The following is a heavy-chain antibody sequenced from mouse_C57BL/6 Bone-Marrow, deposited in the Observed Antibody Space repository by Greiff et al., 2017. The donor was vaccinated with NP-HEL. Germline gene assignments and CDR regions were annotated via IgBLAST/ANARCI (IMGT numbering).Heavy chain of an antibody. Sequence: VQLKQSGPELVKPGASVKISCKASGYSFTDYNMNWVKQSNGKSLEWIGVINPNYGTTSYNQKFKGKATLTVDQSSSTAYMQLNSLTSEDSAVYYCASGSYGNIYAMDYWGQGTSVTVSS. CDR1: GYSFTDYN. J-gene: IGHJ4*01. V-gene: IGHV1-39*01. CDR3: ASGSYGNIYAMDY. CDR2: INPNYGTT. D-gene: IGHD2-1*01.